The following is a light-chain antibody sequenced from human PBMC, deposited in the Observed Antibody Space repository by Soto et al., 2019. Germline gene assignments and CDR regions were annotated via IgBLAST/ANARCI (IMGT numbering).Light chain of an antibody. Sequence: DIQMTQSPASLSASLGDRVTITCRASQGISNYLAWYQQKPGKVPKLLIYAASTLQSGVPSRFSGSGSGTDFTLTISSLQPEDVESYYCQKYNSDPRTFGQGTKVDIK. CDR3: QKYNSDPRT. V-gene: IGKV1-27*01. J-gene: IGKJ1*01. CDR2: AAS. CDR1: QGISNY.